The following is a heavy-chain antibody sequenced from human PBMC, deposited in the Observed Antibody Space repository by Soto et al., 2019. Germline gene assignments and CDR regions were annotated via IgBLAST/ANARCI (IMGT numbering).Heavy chain of an antibody. CDR1: GYSFLNYW. Sequence: GESLKISCKTSGYSFLNYWIGWVRQMPGKGLEWMGIIYPGDSDTRYSPSFQGQVTISADKSISTVYLQWSSLKASDTAMYYCARHIVDTSMTASFNYWGQGTQVTVSS. CDR2: IYPGDSDT. J-gene: IGHJ4*02. V-gene: IGHV5-51*01. D-gene: IGHD5-18*01. CDR3: ARHIVDTSMTASFNY.